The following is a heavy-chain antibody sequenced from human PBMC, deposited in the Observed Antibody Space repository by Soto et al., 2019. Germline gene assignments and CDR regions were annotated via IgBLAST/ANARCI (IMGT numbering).Heavy chain of an antibody. CDR2: IKQDGSEK. D-gene: IGHD6-13*01. V-gene: IGHV3-7*03. CDR3: ARDRGYSSSWYDGNYFDY. CDR1: GFTFSSYW. Sequence: EVQLVESGGGLVQPGGSLRLSCAASGFTFSSYWMSWVRQAPGKGLEWVANIKQDGSEKYYVDSVKGRFTISRDNAKKSLYLQINSLSAEDTAVYYCARDRGYSSSWYDGNYFDYWGQGTLVTVSS. J-gene: IGHJ4*02.